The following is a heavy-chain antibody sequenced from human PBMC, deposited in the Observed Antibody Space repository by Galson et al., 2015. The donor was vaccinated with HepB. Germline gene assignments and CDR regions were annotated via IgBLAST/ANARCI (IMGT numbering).Heavy chain of an antibody. CDR2: IIPLFNTS. Sequence: SVKVSCKASVGTFRSYAISWVRQAPGQGLEWMGGIIPLFNTSNYALKFQDRVTITADKSTNTSYMELTSLRSADTAVYYCASAITMIRGIFFQKKYGLDVWGQGATVTVSS. V-gene: IGHV1-69*06. D-gene: IGHD3-10*01. CDR1: VGTFRSYA. CDR3: ASAITMIRGIFFQKKYGLDV. J-gene: IGHJ6*02.